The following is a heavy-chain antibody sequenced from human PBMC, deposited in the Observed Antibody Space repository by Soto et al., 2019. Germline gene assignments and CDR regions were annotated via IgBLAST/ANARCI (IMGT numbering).Heavy chain of an antibody. CDR3: ARDESAGSSTSD. Sequence: GGSLRLSCVASGPIFSSYGMNWLRQAPGKGLEWVSSIDSSGRYIYYADSLQGRFTISRDNAKNSIYLQMNSLRVEDTARYFCARDESAGSSTSDWGQGTLVTVSS. J-gene: IGHJ4*02. CDR2: IDSSGRYI. V-gene: IGHV3-21*06. D-gene: IGHD2-2*01. CDR1: GPIFSSYG.